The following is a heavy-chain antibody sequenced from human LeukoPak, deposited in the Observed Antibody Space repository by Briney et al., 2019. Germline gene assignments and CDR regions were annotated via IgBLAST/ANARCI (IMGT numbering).Heavy chain of an antibody. D-gene: IGHD2-21*02. CDR2: LSYDSRNK. Sequence: PGRSLRLSCAASGFTFSNYAMHWVRQAPGKGLEWMSVLSYDSRNKYFADSVKGRFSISRDNSKNTLYLQVNGLRTEDTAVYYCAKDRLLNCRGDCYIFDYWGQGTVVTVSS. CDR3: AKDRLLNCRGDCYIFDY. CDR1: GFTFSNYA. V-gene: IGHV3-30*04. J-gene: IGHJ4*02.